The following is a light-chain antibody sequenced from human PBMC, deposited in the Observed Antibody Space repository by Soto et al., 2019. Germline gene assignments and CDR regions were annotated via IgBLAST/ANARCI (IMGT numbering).Light chain of an antibody. V-gene: IGKV1-5*03. CDR2: KAS. J-gene: IGKJ1*01. Sequence: IQMTQSPSTLSASVGDRVTITCRASQSVSNWLAWYQQKPGKAPKILIYKASSLESGVPSRFSGSGSGTEFTLTISSLRPDDFATYFCQQYSTYSWTFGQGTKVDI. CDR1: QSVSNW. CDR3: QQYSTYSWT.